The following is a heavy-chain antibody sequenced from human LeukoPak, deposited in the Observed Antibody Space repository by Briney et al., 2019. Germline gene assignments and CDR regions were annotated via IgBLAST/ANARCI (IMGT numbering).Heavy chain of an antibody. Sequence: PGGSLRLSCAASGFTFNSYSMNWVRQAPGKGLEWVSYISSSSGTIYYADSVKGRFTISRDNAKNSLLLQMNSLRDEDTAVYYCASGFSSSPYFDYWGQGTLVTVSS. V-gene: IGHV3-48*02. CDR2: ISSSSGTI. CDR1: GFTFNSYS. J-gene: IGHJ4*02. D-gene: IGHD6-6*01. CDR3: ASGFSSSPYFDY.